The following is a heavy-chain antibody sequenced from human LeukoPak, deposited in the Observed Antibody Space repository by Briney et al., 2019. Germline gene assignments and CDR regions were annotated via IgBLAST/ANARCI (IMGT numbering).Heavy chain of an antibody. CDR3: ARGGFVVVPAARGDAFDI. Sequence: GGSLRLSCAASGFAFSSYSMNWVRQAPGKGLEWVSSISSSSSYIYYADSVKGRFTISRDNAKNSLYLQMNSLRAEDTAVYYCARGGFVVVPAARGDAFDIWGQGTMVTVSS. V-gene: IGHV3-21*01. CDR1: GFAFSSYS. D-gene: IGHD2-2*01. CDR2: ISSSSSYI. J-gene: IGHJ3*02.